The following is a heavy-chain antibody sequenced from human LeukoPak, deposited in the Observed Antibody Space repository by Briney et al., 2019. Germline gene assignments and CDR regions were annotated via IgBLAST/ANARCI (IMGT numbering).Heavy chain of an antibody. D-gene: IGHD3-3*01. CDR2: VWYDGRNR. CDR3: ARDNGLNFRSGYYAYYYYYMDV. V-gene: IGHV3-33*01. CDR1: GYTFSRHG. J-gene: IGHJ6*03. Sequence: GGSLRLSCAASGYTFSRHGIHWVRQAPGKGLEWVAVVWYDGRNRDYADSVKGRFTISKDNSNNMVFLQMDRLRAEDTAVYYCARDNGLNFRSGYYAYYYYYMDVWGKGTTVTVSS.